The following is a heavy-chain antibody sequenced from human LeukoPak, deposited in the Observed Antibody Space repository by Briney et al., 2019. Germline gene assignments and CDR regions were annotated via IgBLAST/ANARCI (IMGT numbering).Heavy chain of an antibody. CDR1: GGSFSGYH. CDR2: INHSGST. V-gene: IGHV4-34*01. D-gene: IGHD1-26*01. CDR3: ARRYTIVGATRAAFDI. J-gene: IGHJ3*02. Sequence: SETLSLTCAVYGGSFSGYHWSWIRQPPGKGLEWIGEINHSGSTNYNPSLKSRVTISVDTSKNQFSLKLSSVTAADTAVYYCARRYTIVGATRAAFDIWGQGTMVTVSS.